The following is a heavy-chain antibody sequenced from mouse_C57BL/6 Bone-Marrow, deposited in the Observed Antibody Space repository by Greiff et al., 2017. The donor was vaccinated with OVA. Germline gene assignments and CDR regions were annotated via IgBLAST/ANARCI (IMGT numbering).Heavy chain of an antibody. CDR2: IYPGNSDT. Sequence: EVQLQQSGTVLARPGASVKMSCKTSGYTFTSYWMHWVKQRPGQGLEWIGAIYPGNSDTSYNQKFKGKAKLTAVTSASTAYMELSSLTNEDSAVDYYTRGPYYYGSSWDYWGQGTTLTVSS. CDR3: TRGPYYYGSSWDY. CDR1: GYTFTSYW. D-gene: IGHD1-1*01. V-gene: IGHV1-5*01. J-gene: IGHJ2*01.